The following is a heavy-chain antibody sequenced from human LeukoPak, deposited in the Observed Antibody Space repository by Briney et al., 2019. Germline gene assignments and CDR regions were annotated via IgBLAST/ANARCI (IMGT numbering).Heavy chain of an antibody. CDR1: GGSISSGSYY. V-gene: IGHV4-61*02. D-gene: IGHD3-22*01. J-gene: IGHJ3*02. Sequence: SQTLSLTCTVSGGSISSGSYYWSWIRQPAGKGLEWIGRIYTSGSTNYNPSLKSRVTISVDTSKNQFSLKLSSVTAADTAVYYCARANYYDTSGYSRGAFDIWGQGTMVTVSS. CDR2: IYTSGST. CDR3: ARANYYDTSGYSRGAFDI.